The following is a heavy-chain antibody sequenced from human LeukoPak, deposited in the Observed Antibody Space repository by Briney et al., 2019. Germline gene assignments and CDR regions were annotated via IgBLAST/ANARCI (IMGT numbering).Heavy chain of an antibody. CDR3: ARLQTYDYVWGSYRYPFDY. Sequence: GESLKISCKGSGYSFTSYWIGWVRQMPGKGLEWMGIIYPGDSDTRYSPSFQGQVTISADKSISTAYLRWSSLKASDTAMYYCARLQTYDYVWGSYRYPFDYWGQGTQVTVSS. CDR2: IYPGDSDT. V-gene: IGHV5-51*01. D-gene: IGHD3-16*02. CDR1: GYSFTSYW. J-gene: IGHJ4*02.